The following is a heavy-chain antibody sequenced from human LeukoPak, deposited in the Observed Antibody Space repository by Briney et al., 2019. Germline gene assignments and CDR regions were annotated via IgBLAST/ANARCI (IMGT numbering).Heavy chain of an antibody. V-gene: IGHV4-59*08. CDR2: IYYSGST. D-gene: IGHD3-10*01. CDR3: ARLTMVRGVIHYFDY. Sequence: SETLSLTCTVSGGSISSYNWSWIRQPPGKGLEWIGYIYYSGSTNYNPSLKSRVTISVDTSKNQFSLKLSSVTAADTAVYYCARLTMVRGVIHYFDYWGQGTLVTVSS. CDR1: GGSISSYN. J-gene: IGHJ4*02.